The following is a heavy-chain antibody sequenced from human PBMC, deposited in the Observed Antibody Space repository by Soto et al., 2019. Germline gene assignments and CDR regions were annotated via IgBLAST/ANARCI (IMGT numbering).Heavy chain of an antibody. J-gene: IGHJ4*02. CDR1: GGSISSYY. CDR3: ARLLPDIVGPGGLDY. D-gene: IGHD5-12*01. V-gene: IGHV4-59*08. Sequence: SETLSLTCTVSGGSISSYYWSWIRQPPGKGLEWIGYIYYSGSTNYNPSLKSRVTISVDTSKNQFSLKLSSVTAADTAVYYCARLLPDIVGPGGLDYWGQGTLVTVSS. CDR2: IYYSGST.